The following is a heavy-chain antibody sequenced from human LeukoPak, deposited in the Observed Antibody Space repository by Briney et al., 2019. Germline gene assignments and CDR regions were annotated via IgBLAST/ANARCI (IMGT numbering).Heavy chain of an antibody. CDR3: TRDSSAGIEGAGTLFDY. CDR2: IKSKTDGGTT. J-gene: IGHJ4*02. D-gene: IGHD6-13*01. Sequence: GGSLRLSCAASGLTFSNAWMSWVRQAPGKGLEWVGRIKSKTDGGTTDYAAPVKGRFTISRDDSKTTLDLQMNSLKTEDTAVYYCTRDSSAGIEGAGTLFDYWGQGTLVTVSS. V-gene: IGHV3-15*01. CDR1: GLTFSNAW.